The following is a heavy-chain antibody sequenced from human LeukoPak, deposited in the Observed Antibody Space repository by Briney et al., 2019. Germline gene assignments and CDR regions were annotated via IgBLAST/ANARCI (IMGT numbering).Heavy chain of an antibody. D-gene: IGHD1-14*01. Sequence: GGSLRLSCAASGFTFSSYAMHWVRQAPGKGLEYVSAISSNGGSTYYANSVKGRFTISRDNSKNTLYLQMGSLRAEDMAVYYCARVGPGVAFDIWGQGTMVTVSS. J-gene: IGHJ3*02. CDR1: GFTFSSYA. CDR2: ISSNGGST. V-gene: IGHV3-64*01. CDR3: ARVGPGVAFDI.